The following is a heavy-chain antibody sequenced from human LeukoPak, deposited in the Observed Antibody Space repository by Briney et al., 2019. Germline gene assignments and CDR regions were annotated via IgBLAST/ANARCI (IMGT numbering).Heavy chain of an antibody. V-gene: IGHV3-23*01. Sequence: GXSLRLSCAASGFPFSSYAMSWVRQAPGKGLEWVSAICGSGGSTYYADSVKGRFTISRDNSKNTLYLQMNSLRAEDTAVYYCACTLPAFDYWGQGTLVTVSS. CDR2: ICGSGGST. J-gene: IGHJ4*02. CDR1: GFPFSSYA. CDR3: ACTLPAFDY. D-gene: IGHD2-8*01.